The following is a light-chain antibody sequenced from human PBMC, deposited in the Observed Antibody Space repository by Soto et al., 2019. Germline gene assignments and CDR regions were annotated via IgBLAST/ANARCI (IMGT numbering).Light chain of an antibody. Sequence: EIVLTQFPATLSVSPGERATLTCRASQSLSSNLAWYQQRRGQAPRLLMFDTSTRASDTPARFSGSGSGTEFTLTIASLQSEDFAFYYCQQYTHWPRMLSFGGGPKV. J-gene: IGKJ4*01. CDR3: QQYTHWPRMLS. CDR2: DTS. V-gene: IGKV3-15*01. CDR1: QSLSSN.